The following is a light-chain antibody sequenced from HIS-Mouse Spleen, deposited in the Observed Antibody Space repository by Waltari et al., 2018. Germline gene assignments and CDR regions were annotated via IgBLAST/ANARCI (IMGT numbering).Light chain of an antibody. CDR2: KDS. J-gene: IGLJ2*01. CDR1: ALPKPF. V-gene: IGLV3-25*03. CDR3: QSADSSGTYHVV. Sequence: SYELTQPPSVSVSPGQTARITCSGDALPKPFDYWYQQKPGQAPVLVIYKDSERPSGIPERFSGSSSGTTVTLTISGVQAEDEADYYCQSADSSGTYHVVFGGGTKLTVL.